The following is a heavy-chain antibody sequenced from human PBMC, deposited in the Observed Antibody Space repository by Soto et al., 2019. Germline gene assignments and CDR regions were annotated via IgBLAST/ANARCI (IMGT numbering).Heavy chain of an antibody. Sequence: SETLSLTCAVSAGSFSGFDWTWIRQSPGRGLEWVGDVNHRGGTRYTSSLQGRLTLSVDTSTNQFSLKLRSLVAADMAVYYCARGLRSGCDYAAFDIWSQGTQVTVSS. CDR3: ARGLRSGCDYAAFDI. D-gene: IGHD4-17*01. CDR2: VNHRGGT. J-gene: IGHJ3*02. CDR1: AGSFSGFD. V-gene: IGHV4-34*01.